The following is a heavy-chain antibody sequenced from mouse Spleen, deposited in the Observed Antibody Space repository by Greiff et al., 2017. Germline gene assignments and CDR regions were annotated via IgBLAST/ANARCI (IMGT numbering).Heavy chain of an antibody. Sequence: DVTLVESGGGLVQPGGSMKLSCGASGFTFSNYWMNWVRQSPEKGLEWVAQIRLKSDNYATHYAESVKGRFTISRDDSKSSVYLQMNNLRAEDTGIYYCTGGYGSRAWFAYWGQGTLVTVSA. CDR1: GFTFSNYW. D-gene: IGHD1-1*01. CDR3: TGGYGSRAWFAY. V-gene: IGHV6-3*01. CDR2: IRLKSDNYAT. J-gene: IGHJ3*01.